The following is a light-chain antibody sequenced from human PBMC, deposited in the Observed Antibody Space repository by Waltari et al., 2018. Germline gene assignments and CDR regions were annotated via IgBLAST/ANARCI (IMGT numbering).Light chain of an antibody. CDR3: MQALETPRT. J-gene: IGKJ5*01. V-gene: IGKV2-28*01. CDR1: ESLLHRNGYNY. Sequence: DIVMTQSPLSLPVTPGEPASISCRSSESLLHRNGYNYSNWYLQKAGQSPQVLIYLGSNRASGVPERFSGSGSGTDFTLKISRVEAEDVGVYYCMQALETPRTFGQGTRLEIK. CDR2: LGS.